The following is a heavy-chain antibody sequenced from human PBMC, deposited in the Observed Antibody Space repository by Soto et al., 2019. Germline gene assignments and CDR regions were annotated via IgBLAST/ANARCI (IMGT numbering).Heavy chain of an antibody. Sequence: GGSLRLSCAASGFTFSQFPMNWVRQAPGKGLEWISYISTGSSAIHYADSVRGRFTISRDNSKNTLYLQMNSLRAEDTAVYYCADIDYWGQGTLVTVSS. CDR1: GFTFSQFP. CDR3: ADIDY. V-gene: IGHV3-48*01. CDR2: ISTGSSAI. J-gene: IGHJ4*02.